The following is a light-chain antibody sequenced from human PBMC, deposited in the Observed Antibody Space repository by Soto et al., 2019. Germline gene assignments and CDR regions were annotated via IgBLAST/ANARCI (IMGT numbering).Light chain of an antibody. CDR1: QSVSSSY. J-gene: IGKJ2*01. Sequence: EIVLTQSPGTLSLSPGERATLSCRASQSVSSSYLAWYQQKPGQAPRLLIYGASSRATGIPDRFSGSGSGTDVSLTISRLEPEDFAVYSCQQYGSSPPLYTFGQGTKLEIK. CDR3: QQYGSSPPLYT. CDR2: GAS. V-gene: IGKV3-20*01.